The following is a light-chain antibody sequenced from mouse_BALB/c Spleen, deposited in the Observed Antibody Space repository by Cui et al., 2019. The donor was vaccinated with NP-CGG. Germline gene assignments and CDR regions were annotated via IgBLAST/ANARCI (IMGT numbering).Light chain of an antibody. Sequence: VLSLGSLLTTSPGETVTLTCRSSTGAVTTTNYANWVQEKPDHFFTGLIGGTNNRAPGVPARFSGSLIGDKAALTITGAQTEDEAIYFCALWYSNHWVFGGGTKLTVL. J-gene: IGLJ1*01. CDR2: GTN. CDR1: TGAVTTTNY. CDR3: ALWYSNHWV. V-gene: IGLV1*01.